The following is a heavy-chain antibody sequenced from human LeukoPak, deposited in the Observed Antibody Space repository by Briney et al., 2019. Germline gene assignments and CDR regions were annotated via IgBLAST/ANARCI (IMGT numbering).Heavy chain of an antibody. J-gene: IGHJ4*02. CDR2: ISGSGGST. CDR3: AKVRVNYYDSSGYYY. CDR1: GFTFSSYA. D-gene: IGHD3-22*01. V-gene: IGHV3-23*01. Sequence: PGGSLRLSCAASGFTFSSYAMSWVRQAPGKGLEWVSAISGSGGSTYYADSVKGRFTISRDNSKNTLYLQMNSLRAEDTAVYYCAKVRVNYYDSSGYYYWGQGTLVTVSS.